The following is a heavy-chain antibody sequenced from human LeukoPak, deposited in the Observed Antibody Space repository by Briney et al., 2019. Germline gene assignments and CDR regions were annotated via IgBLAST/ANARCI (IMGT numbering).Heavy chain of an antibody. CDR2: IGGSGNNR. Sequence: GGSLRLSCAASGFTFSSYAMSWIRQAPGKGLEWVSGIGGSGNNRYYANSVRGRFTISRDSSKNTLFLQMNSLRAEDTAVYYCAKDQAVYSSGWFFDYWGQGTLVTVSS. J-gene: IGHJ4*02. CDR3: AKDQAVYSSGWFFDY. D-gene: IGHD6-19*01. V-gene: IGHV3-23*01. CDR1: GFTFSSYA.